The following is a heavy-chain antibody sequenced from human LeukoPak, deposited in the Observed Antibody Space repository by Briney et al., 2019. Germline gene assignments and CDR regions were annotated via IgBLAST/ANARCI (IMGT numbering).Heavy chain of an antibody. CDR2: INPHSGAT. Sequence: ASVRVSCKASGYSFNAYYVHWVRQAPGQGLEWMGWINPHSGATNSAQQFQGRVTMTRDTSITTAYMELTSLRSDDTAVYFCARGYGFDPWGQGTLVTVSS. CDR1: GYSFNAYY. CDR3: ARGYGFDP. V-gene: IGHV1-2*02. J-gene: IGHJ5*02. D-gene: IGHD4-17*01.